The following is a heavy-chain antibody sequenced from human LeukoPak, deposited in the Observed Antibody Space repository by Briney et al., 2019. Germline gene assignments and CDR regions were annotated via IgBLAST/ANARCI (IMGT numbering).Heavy chain of an antibody. J-gene: IGHJ4*02. CDR3: AKVLDYDSSGYYLDY. CDR2: ISGSGGST. D-gene: IGHD3-22*01. V-gene: IGHV3-23*01. Sequence: PGGSLRLSCAASGFTFSSYAMSWVGQAPGKGLEWVSAISGSGGSTYYADSVKGRFTISRDNSKNTLYLQMNSLRAEDTAVYYCAKVLDYDSSGYYLDYWGQGTLVTVSS. CDR1: GFTFSSYA.